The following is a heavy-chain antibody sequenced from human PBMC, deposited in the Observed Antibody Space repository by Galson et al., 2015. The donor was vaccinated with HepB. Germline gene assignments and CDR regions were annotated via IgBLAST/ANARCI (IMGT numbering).Heavy chain of an antibody. CDR2: ISYDGSNK. CDR3: ARDAGYYDSSGYYQENYFDY. J-gene: IGHJ4*02. V-gene: IGHV3-30-3*01. CDR1: GFTFSNYA. D-gene: IGHD3-22*01. Sequence: SLRLSCAASGFTFSNYAMHWVRQAPGKGLEWVAVISYDGSNKYYADSVKGRFTISRDNSKNTLYLQMNSLRAEDTAVYYCARDAGYYDSSGYYQENYFDYWGQGTLVTVSS.